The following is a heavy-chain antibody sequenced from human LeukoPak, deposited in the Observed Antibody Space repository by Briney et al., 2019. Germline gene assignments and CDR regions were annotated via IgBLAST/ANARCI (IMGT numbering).Heavy chain of an antibody. Sequence: ASVKVSCKASGYTFTGYYMHWVRQAPGQGLEWMGWINPNSGGTNYAQKFQGRVTMTRDTSISTAYMELSRLRSDDTAVYYCAREGGSIAARPYYYYYMDVWGKGTTVTVSS. D-gene: IGHD6-6*01. J-gene: IGHJ6*03. CDR1: GYTFTGYY. CDR2: INPNSGGT. V-gene: IGHV1-2*02. CDR3: AREGGSIAARPYYYYYMDV.